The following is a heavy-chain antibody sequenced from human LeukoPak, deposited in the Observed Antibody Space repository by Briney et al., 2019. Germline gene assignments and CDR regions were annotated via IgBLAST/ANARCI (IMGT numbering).Heavy chain of an antibody. Sequence: GGSLRLSCAASGFTFSMSWMHWVRQAPGKGLAWVSHINSDGRSTDYADSVRGRFTISRDNAKNTLYLQMNSLRAEDTAVYFCARGKSGAYGLEDYWGQGTLVTVSS. J-gene: IGHJ4*02. CDR1: GFTFSMSW. V-gene: IGHV3-74*01. CDR3: ARGKSGAYGLEDY. CDR2: INSDGRST. D-gene: IGHD2-15*01.